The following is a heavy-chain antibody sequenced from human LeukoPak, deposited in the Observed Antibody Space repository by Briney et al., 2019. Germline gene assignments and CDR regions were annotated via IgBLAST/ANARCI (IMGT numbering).Heavy chain of an antibody. D-gene: IGHD2-2*01. J-gene: IGHJ5*02. V-gene: IGHV3-23*01. Sequence: GGSLRLSCAASGFTFSSYAMSWVRQAPGKGLEWVSAISGSGGSTYYADSVKGRFTISRDNSKNTLYLQMNSLRAGDTAVYYCAKDGEYCSSTSCYDWFDPWGQGTLVTVSS. CDR1: GFTFSSYA. CDR2: ISGSGGST. CDR3: AKDGEYCSSTSCYDWFDP.